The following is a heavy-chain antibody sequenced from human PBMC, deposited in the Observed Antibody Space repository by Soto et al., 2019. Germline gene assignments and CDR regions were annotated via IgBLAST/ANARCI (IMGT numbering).Heavy chain of an antibody. CDR2: IYYTGTT. J-gene: IGHJ4*02. CDR3: SRERESASEH. V-gene: IGHV4-39*02. Sequence: QLQLQESGPGLVKPSETLSLTCTVSGGSISSSTYHWAWIRQPPGEGLEWIASIYYTGTTYYSPSLKSRVTISVDTSKNHFSLKLSSVTAADTAVYYCSRERESASEHWGQGTLVTVSS. CDR1: GGSISSSTYH.